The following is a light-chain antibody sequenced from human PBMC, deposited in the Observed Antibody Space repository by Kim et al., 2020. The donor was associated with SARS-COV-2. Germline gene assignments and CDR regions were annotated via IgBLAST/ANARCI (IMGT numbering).Light chain of an antibody. V-gene: IGKV1-17*03. CDR1: QDISNS. CDR2: AAS. J-gene: IGKJ4*01. CDR3: LQHNSAPLS. Sequence: DIQMTQSPSTMSASVGDRVTITCRASQDISNSLAWFRQKPGKVPERLIYAASSLQSGVPSRFSGSGSGTEFTLTISSLQPEDFATYYCLQHNSAPLSFGRGTKVEIK.